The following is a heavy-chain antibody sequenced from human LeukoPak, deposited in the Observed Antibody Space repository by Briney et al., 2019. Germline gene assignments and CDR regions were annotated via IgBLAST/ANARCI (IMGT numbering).Heavy chain of an antibody. J-gene: IGHJ4*02. Sequence: SETLSLTCAVYGGSFSGYYWSWIRQPPRKGLEWIGEINHSGSTYYNPSLKSRVTISVDTSKNQFSLKLSSVTAADTAVYYCARETAPDSSGYSLDYWGQGTLVTVSS. CDR2: INHSGST. D-gene: IGHD3-22*01. CDR1: GGSFSGYY. CDR3: ARETAPDSSGYSLDY. V-gene: IGHV4-34*01.